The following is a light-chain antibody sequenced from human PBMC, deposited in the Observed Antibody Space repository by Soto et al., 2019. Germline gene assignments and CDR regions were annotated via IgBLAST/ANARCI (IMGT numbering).Light chain of an antibody. CDR3: QKYNSAPWT. V-gene: IGKV1-27*01. Sequence: DIQMTQSPSSLSASFGDRVTITCRASQGISNYLAWYQQKPGTVPKLLISAASTLQTGAPSRFSGGGSGTDFTLTISSLQPEDVATYYCQKYNSAPWTFGQGTKVDIK. CDR1: QGISNY. CDR2: AAS. J-gene: IGKJ1*01.